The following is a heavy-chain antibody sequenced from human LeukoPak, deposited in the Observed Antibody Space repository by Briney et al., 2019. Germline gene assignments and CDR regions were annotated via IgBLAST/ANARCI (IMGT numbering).Heavy chain of an antibody. CDR2: IKQDGSEK. CDR1: GFTFSSYW. J-gene: IGHJ3*02. D-gene: IGHD5-24*01. V-gene: IGHV3-7*01. Sequence: PGGSLRLSCAASGFTFSSYWMSWVRQAPGKGLEWVANIKQDGSEKYYVDSVKGRFTISRDNAKNSLYLQMNSLRAEDTAVYYCARARDGYNSGAFDIWGQGTMVTVSS. CDR3: ARARDGYNSGAFDI.